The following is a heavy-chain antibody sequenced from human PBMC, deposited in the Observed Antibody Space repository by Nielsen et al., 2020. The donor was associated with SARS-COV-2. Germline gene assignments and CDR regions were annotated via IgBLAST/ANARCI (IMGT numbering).Heavy chain of an antibody. CDR2: INPSGGST. D-gene: IGHD6-6*01. V-gene: IGHV1-46*01. CDR3: ARDFPYPHPDARYYYYSGMDV. Sequence: ASVKVSCKASGYTFTSYYMHWVRQAPGQGLEWMGIINPSGGSTSYAQKFQGRVTMTRDTSTSTVYMELSSLRSDDTAVYYCARDFPYPHPDARYYYYSGMDVWGQGTTVTVSS. CDR1: GYTFTSYY. J-gene: IGHJ6*02.